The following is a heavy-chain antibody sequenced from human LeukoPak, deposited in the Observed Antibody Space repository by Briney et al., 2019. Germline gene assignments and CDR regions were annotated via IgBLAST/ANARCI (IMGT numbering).Heavy chain of an antibody. CDR1: GGSISSGDYY. Sequence: SETLSLTCTVSGGSISSGDYYWSWIRQPPGKGLEWIGYIYYSGSTYYNPSLKSRVTIPVDTSKNQFSLKLSSVTAADTAVYYCARGTTDHDAFDIWGQGTMVTVSS. CDR3: ARGTTDHDAFDI. J-gene: IGHJ3*02. CDR2: IYYSGST. D-gene: IGHD4-11*01. V-gene: IGHV4-30-4*08.